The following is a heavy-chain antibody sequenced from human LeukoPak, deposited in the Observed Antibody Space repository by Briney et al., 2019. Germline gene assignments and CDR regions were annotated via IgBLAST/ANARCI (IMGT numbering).Heavy chain of an antibody. CDR1: GFTFSNAW. Sequence: GGSLRLSCAASGFTFSNAWMSWVRQAPGKGLEWVAIISHDGRNQYYADSVKGRFTISRENSRNTLYLQMNSLRPEDTAVYFCARRGGESTFDFWGQGTLVTVSS. V-gene: IGHV3-30*03. CDR2: ISHDGRNQ. CDR3: ARRGGESTFDF. D-gene: IGHD2/OR15-2a*01. J-gene: IGHJ4*02.